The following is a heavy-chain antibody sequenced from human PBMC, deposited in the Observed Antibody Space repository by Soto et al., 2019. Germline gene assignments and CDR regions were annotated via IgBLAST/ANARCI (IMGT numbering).Heavy chain of an antibody. D-gene: IGHD6-19*01. V-gene: IGHV3-23*01. CDR2: ISGSGGST. CDR3: AKPITQWLVQNGMDV. CDR1: GFTFSSYA. J-gene: IGHJ6*02. Sequence: GGSLRLSCAASGFTFSSYAMSWVRQSPGKGLEWVSAISGSGGSTYYADSVKGRFTISRDNSKNTLYLQMNSLRAEDTAVYYCAKPITQWLVQNGMDVWGQGTTVTVSS.